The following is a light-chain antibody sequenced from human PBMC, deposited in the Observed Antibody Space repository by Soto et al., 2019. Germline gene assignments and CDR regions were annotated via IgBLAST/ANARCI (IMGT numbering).Light chain of an antibody. V-gene: IGKV1-39*01. CDR1: QNIINF. CDR3: QQSYSTPYT. J-gene: IGKJ2*01. CDR2: GAS. Sequence: DIQMTQFPSSLSASVGDRVTITCRSSQNIINFLNWYQQKPGKAPNLLIYGASSLQSGDPSRFSGSGSGTDFTLTIANLQPEDFATYFCQQSYSTPYTCGQGTELEI.